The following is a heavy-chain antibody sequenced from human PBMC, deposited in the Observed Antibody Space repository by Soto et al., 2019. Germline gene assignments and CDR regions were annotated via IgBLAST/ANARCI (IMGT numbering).Heavy chain of an antibody. J-gene: IGHJ4*02. D-gene: IGHD1-1*01. CDR2: ISGSGGST. V-gene: IGHV3-23*01. CDR3: AKQEWATGTTWAYYFDY. CDR1: GFTFSSYA. Sequence: GGYLRLSCAASGFTFSSYAMSWVRQAPGKGLEWVSAISGSGGSTYYADSVKGRFTISRDNSKNTLYLQMNSLRAEDTAVYYCAKQEWATGTTWAYYFDYWGQGTLVTVSS.